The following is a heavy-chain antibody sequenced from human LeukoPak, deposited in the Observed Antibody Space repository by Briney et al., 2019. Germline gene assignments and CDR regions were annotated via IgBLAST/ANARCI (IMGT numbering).Heavy chain of an antibody. CDR3: ARGPAASGYFDY. CDR1: GGSISSHY. CDR2: IYSDGSV. J-gene: IGHJ4*02. Sequence: SETLSLTCSVSGGSISSHYWSWLRQPAGKGLEWIGHIYSDGSVNYNPSVKSRVTMSVDTSKNQFSLKLYFVTAADTAVFYYARGPAASGYFDYWDQGTLVTVSS. V-gene: IGHV4-4*07. D-gene: IGHD6-13*01.